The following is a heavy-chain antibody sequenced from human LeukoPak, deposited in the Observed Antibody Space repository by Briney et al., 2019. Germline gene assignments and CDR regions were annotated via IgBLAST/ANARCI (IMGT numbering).Heavy chain of an antibody. CDR2: ISTYNGNT. CDR1: GYTFTSYG. D-gene: IGHD3-22*01. CDR3: ARRRDMNYYDSNGYDY. V-gene: IGHV1-18*01. Sequence: ASVKVSCKASGYTFTSYGISWVRQAPGQGLEWMGWISTYNGNTNYAQKLQGRVTMTTDTSTSTAYMDLRSLRSDDTAVYYCARRRDMNYYDSNGYDYWGQGTLVTVSS. J-gene: IGHJ4*02.